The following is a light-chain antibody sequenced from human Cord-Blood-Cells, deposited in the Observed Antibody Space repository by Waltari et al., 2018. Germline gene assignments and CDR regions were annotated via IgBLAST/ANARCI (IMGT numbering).Light chain of an antibody. CDR3: QQYYSTPQT. J-gene: IGKJ1*01. CDR2: WAS. Sequence: DIVMTQSPDSLAVSLGERATINCKSSQSVLYSSNNNNYLAWYQQKPGQPPKLLIYWASTRESGVPDRFSGSGSGTDFTLTISSLQAEDVAVYYCQQYYSTPQTFGQGT. CDR1: QSVLYSSNNNNY. V-gene: IGKV4-1*01.